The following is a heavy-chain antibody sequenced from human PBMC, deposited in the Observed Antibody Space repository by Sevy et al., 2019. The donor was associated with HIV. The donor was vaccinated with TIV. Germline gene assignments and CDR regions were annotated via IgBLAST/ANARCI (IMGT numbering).Heavy chain of an antibody. CDR3: ARDLPPSATTVAHFDY. Sequence: GGSLRLSCAASGFPFSSYEMNWVRQAPGRGLERISYISNTGNTISYSDSVRGRFTVSRDNAKNSLFLHMNSLRAEDTATYYCARDLPPSATTVAHFDYWGRGTLVTVSS. D-gene: IGHD4-17*01. J-gene: IGHJ4*02. V-gene: IGHV3-48*03. CDR2: ISNTGNTI. CDR1: GFPFSSYE.